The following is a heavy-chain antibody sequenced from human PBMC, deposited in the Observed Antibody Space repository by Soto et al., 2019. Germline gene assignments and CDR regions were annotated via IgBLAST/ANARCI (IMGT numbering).Heavy chain of an antibody. CDR3: AKAPGEGIRGRAAYYMDV. J-gene: IGHJ6*03. Sequence: GGSLRLSCAASGFTFSSYAMSWVRQAPGKGLEWVSAISGSGGSTYYADSVKGRFTISRDNSKNTLYLQMNSLRAEDTAVYYCAKAPGEGIRGRAAYYMDVWGKGTTVTVSS. V-gene: IGHV3-23*01. D-gene: IGHD3-16*01. CDR2: ISGSGGST. CDR1: GFTFSSYA.